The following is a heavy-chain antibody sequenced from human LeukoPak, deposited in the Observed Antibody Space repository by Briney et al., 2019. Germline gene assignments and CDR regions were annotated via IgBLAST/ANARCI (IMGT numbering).Heavy chain of an antibody. J-gene: IGHJ6*03. D-gene: IGHD2-2*01. CDR2: INHSGST. CDR1: GGSFSGYY. Sequence: SETLSLTCAVYGGSFSGYYWSWIRQPPEKGLEWIGEINHSGSTNYNPSLKSRVTISVDTSKNQFSLKLSSVAAADTAVYYCARNLRYCSSTSCSWGLYYYYYMDVWGKGTTVTVSS. CDR3: ARNLRYCSSTSCSWGLYYYYYMDV. V-gene: IGHV4-34*01.